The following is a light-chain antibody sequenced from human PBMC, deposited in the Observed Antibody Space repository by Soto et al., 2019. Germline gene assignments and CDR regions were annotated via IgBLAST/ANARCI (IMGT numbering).Light chain of an antibody. J-gene: IGLJ2*01. CDR3: SSYTSRSTL. V-gene: IGLV2-14*01. Sequence: QSALTQPASVSGSPGQSITISCTGTSSDVGGYSHVSWYQQHPGKAPKLMIYDVSNRPSGVSNRFSGSKSGNTASLTISGLQAEDEADYYCSSYTSRSTLFGGGTKLTVL. CDR2: DVS. CDR1: SSDVGGYSH.